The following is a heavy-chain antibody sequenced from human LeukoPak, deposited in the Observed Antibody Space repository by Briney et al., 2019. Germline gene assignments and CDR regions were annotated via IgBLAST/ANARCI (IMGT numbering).Heavy chain of an antibody. Sequence: SETLSLTCTVSGGSISSFHWSWIRQPPGKGLEWIGYIYYSGCTIYNPSLKSRVTISIDTSKNQFSLKLSSVTAADTAVYYCARRPGAFTFDYWGQGTLVTVSS. CDR2: IYYSGCT. V-gene: IGHV4-59*12. J-gene: IGHJ4*02. CDR3: ARRPGAFTFDY. CDR1: GGSISSFH. D-gene: IGHD2-2*01.